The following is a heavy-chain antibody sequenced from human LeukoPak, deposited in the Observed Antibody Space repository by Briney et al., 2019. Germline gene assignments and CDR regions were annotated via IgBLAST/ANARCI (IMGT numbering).Heavy chain of an antibody. CDR3: AKVMATRWFGELLGAWGYYGMDV. CDR1: GFTFGDYA. J-gene: IGHJ6*02. D-gene: IGHD3-10*01. V-gene: IGHV3-43*02. CDR2: ISGDGGST. Sequence: GGSLRLSCAASGFTFGDYAMHWVRQAPGKGLEWVSLISGDGGSTYYADSVKGRFTISRDNSKNSLYLQMNSLRTEDTALYYCAKVMATRWFGELLGAWGYYGMDVWGQGTTVTVSS.